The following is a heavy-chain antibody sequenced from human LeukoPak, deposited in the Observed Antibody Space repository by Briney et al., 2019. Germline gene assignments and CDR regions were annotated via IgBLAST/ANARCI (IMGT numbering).Heavy chain of an antibody. V-gene: IGHV4-39*01. CDR3: ARGLSSLGIAVAGPFDY. Sequence: SETLSLTCTVSGGSISSSSYYWGWIHQPPGKGLEWIGSIYYSGSTYYNPSLKSRVTISVDTSKNQFSLKLSSVTAADTAVYYCARGLSSLGIAVAGPFDYWGQGTLVTVSS. J-gene: IGHJ4*02. D-gene: IGHD6-19*01. CDR2: IYYSGST. CDR1: GGSISSSSYY.